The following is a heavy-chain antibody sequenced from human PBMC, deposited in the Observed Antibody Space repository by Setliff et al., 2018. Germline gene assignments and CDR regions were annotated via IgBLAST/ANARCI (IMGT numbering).Heavy chain of an antibody. Sequence: ASVKVSCKTSGYSFINYGLSWMRQAPGQGLEWVGWISGYNGNTDYAQNLQGRVTMTIDTSISTAYMELSSLRSEDTAVYYCARNAITGTTRKYYYYMDVWGKGTTVTVSS. V-gene: IGHV1-18*01. CDR3: ARNAITGTTRKYYYYMDV. D-gene: IGHD1-7*01. J-gene: IGHJ6*03. CDR2: ISGYNGNT. CDR1: GYSFINYG.